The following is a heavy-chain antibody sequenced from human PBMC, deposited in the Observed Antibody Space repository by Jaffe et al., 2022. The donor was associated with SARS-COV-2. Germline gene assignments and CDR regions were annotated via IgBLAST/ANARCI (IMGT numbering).Heavy chain of an antibody. Sequence: QVQLVESGGGVVQPGRSLRLSCAASGFTFSTSAMHWVRQTPGKGLEWVAFMWYDGTKISYTDSVKGRFTISRDNSKNTLFLEMNSLRAEDTAVYYCARDLRKGSYFDYWGQGTLVTVSS. CDR1: GFTFSTSA. CDR3: ARDLRKGSYFDY. V-gene: IGHV3-33*01. J-gene: IGHJ4*02. CDR2: MWYDGTKI.